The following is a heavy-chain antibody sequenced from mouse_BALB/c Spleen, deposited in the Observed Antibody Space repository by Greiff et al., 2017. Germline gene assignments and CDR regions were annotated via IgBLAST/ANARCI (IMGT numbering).Heavy chain of an antibody. CDR2: ISYSGST. J-gene: IGHJ1*01. CDR1: GYSITSDYA. CDR3: ARSYYGYVYWYFDV. D-gene: IGHD1-2*01. V-gene: IGHV3-2*02. Sequence: EVQRVESGPGLVKPSQSLSLTCTVTGYSITSDYAWNWIRQFPGNKLEWMGYISYSGSTSYNPSLKSRISITRDTSKNQFFLQLNSVTTEDTATYYCARSYYGYVYWYFDVWGAGTTVTVSS.